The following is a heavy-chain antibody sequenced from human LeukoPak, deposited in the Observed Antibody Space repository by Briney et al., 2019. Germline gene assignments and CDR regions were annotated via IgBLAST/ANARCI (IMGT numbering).Heavy chain of an antibody. Sequence: LTGGSLRLACAASRFTFSNYEMHWVRQAPGKGLEWLSYISSSGNTIYYADSVKGRFTISRDNSKKSLYLQMHSLRAEDTAVYYCATCPPSSWYYFGFWGQGALVTVSS. CDR1: RFTFSNYE. V-gene: IGHV3-48*03. D-gene: IGHD6-13*01. J-gene: IGHJ4*02. CDR2: ISSSGNTI. CDR3: ATCPPSSWYYFGF.